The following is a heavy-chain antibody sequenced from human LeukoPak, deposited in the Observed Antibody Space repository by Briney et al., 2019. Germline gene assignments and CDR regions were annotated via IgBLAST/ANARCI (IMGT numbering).Heavy chain of an antibody. CDR1: GFTFSSYG. J-gene: IGHJ4*02. Sequence: GGSLRLSCAASGFTFSSYGMSWVRQAPGKGLEWVSAISGSGGSTYYADSVKGRFTISRDNSKNTLYLQMNSLRAEDTAVYYCAKDRGKFYSGSGSSTHFDYWGQGTLVTVSS. D-gene: IGHD3-10*01. CDR3: AKDRGKFYSGSGSSTHFDY. V-gene: IGHV3-23*01. CDR2: ISGSGGST.